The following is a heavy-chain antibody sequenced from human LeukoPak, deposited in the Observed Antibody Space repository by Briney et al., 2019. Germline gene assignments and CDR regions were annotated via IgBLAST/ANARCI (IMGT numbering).Heavy chain of an antibody. V-gene: IGHV6-1*01. Sequence: SQTLSLTCAISGDSVSSNSAAWNWIRQSPSRGLEWLGRTYYRSKWYNDYAVSVKSRITINPDTSKNQFSLQLNSVTPEDTAVYYCARDKTAMVNRVRGVDVWGKGTTVTVSS. CDR1: GDSVSSNSAA. J-gene: IGHJ6*04. CDR3: ARDKTAMVNRVRGVDV. D-gene: IGHD5-18*01. CDR2: TYYRSKWYN.